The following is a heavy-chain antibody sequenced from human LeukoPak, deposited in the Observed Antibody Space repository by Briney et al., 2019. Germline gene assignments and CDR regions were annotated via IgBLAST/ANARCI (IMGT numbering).Heavy chain of an antibody. V-gene: IGHV4-59*08. CDR2: IYYSGST. J-gene: IGHJ5*02. CDR1: GGSISSYY. Sequence: PSETLSLTYTVSGGSISSYYWSWIRQPPGKGLEWIGYIYYSGSTNYNPSLKSRVTISVDTSKNQFSLKLSSVTAADTAVYYCARHGLDWFDPWGQGTLVTVSS. CDR3: ARHGLDWFDP. D-gene: IGHD5/OR15-5a*01.